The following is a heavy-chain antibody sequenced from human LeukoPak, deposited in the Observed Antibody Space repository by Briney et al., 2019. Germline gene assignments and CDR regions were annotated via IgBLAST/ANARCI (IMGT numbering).Heavy chain of an antibody. Sequence: GGSLRLSCAASGFTFSNAWMSWVRQAPGKGLEWVGRIKSKTDGGTTDYAAPVKGRFTISRDDSKNTLYMQMNSLKTEDTAVYYCTTGSFYDSSGYYCAPDYWGRGTLVTVSS. V-gene: IGHV3-15*01. J-gene: IGHJ4*02. CDR2: IKSKTDGGTT. D-gene: IGHD3-22*01. CDR1: GFTFSNAW. CDR3: TTGSFYDSSGYYCAPDY.